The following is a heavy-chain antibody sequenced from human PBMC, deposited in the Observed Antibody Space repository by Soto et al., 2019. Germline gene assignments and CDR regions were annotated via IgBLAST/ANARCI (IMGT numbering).Heavy chain of an antibody. D-gene: IGHD4-17*01. V-gene: IGHV2-5*02. CDR1: GFSLSTSGVS. Sequence: QITLKEAGPTLVKPTQTLKLTCTFSGFSLSTSGVSVARIRQSPGKALEWLALIYSDDDKRYSPSLESRLTITKDTSKNQVVLTMTNMDPVDTATYYCGHRATVISPFDYWGQGTLVIVSS. CDR2: IYSDDDK. CDR3: GHRATVISPFDY. J-gene: IGHJ4*02.